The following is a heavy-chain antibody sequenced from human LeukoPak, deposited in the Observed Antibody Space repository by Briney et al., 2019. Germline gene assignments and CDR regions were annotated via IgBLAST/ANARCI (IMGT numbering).Heavy chain of an antibody. Sequence: PSETLSLTCSVWSGSISSGSYYWSWIRQAGGKGVERIERIYTSGSTNNNPSRKSRVTLSVDTSKTHFSLKLSSVTAADTAVYYCARGLFYYDSSGYSNYFDYGGQGTLVTVSS. CDR1: SGSISSGSYY. J-gene: IGHJ4*02. V-gene: IGHV4-61*02. CDR2: IYTSGST. CDR3: ARGLFYYDSSGYSNYFDY. D-gene: IGHD3-22*01.